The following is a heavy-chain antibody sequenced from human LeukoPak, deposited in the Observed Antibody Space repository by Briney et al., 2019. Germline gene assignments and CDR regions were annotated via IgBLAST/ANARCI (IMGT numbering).Heavy chain of an antibody. CDR1: GYTFTRYY. CDR2: INPNSGGT. D-gene: IGHD3-10*01. CDR3: ARGVTGIYYYYYMDV. Sequence: ASVKVSCKASGYTFTRYYMHWVRQAPGQGLEWMGWINPNSGGTNYAQKFQGGVTMTRDTSISTAYMELSRLRSDDTAVYYCARGVTGIYYYYYMDVWGKGTTVTVSS. J-gene: IGHJ6*03. V-gene: IGHV1-2*02.